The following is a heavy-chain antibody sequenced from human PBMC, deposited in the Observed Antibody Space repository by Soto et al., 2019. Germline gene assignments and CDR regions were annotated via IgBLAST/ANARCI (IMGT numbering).Heavy chain of an antibody. CDR1: GGSFSGYY. CDR2: INHSGST. Sequence: TLSLTCAVYGGSFSGYYWSWIRQPPGKGLEWIGEINHSGSTNYNPSLKSRVTISVDTSKNQFSLKLSSVTAADTAVYYCARGATGIAARIYFDYWGQGTLVTVSS. D-gene: IGHD6-6*01. CDR3: ARGATGIAARIYFDY. J-gene: IGHJ4*02. V-gene: IGHV4-34*01.